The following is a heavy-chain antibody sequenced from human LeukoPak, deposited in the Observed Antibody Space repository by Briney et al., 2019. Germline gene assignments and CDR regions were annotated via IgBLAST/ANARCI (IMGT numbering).Heavy chain of an antibody. CDR3: ARDYYHTRGYWNDI. CDR1: GFTIASYC. CDR2: ISSSRSHI. V-gene: IGHV3-21*01. D-gene: IGHD3-22*01. Sequence: GGSLLLPCSASGFTIASYCMNWFRQAPGKGLEWVSFISSSRSHIYYTDSVKGRLTISRDNATNSLYLQMNSLIAEDTAVDYCARDYYHTRGYWNDIWGQGTMVTVSS. J-gene: IGHJ3*02.